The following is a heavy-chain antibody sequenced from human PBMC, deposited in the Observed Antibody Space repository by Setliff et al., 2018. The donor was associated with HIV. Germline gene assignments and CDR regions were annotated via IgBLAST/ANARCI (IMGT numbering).Heavy chain of an antibody. J-gene: IGHJ4*02. CDR2: VIPIFGTA. V-gene: IGHV1-69*13. CDR3: AKYAIAAPYYFDY. CDR1: GGTFSNYA. Sequence: SVKVSCKASGGTFSNYAISWVRQAPGRGLEWMGGVIPIFGTANYAQNFQGRATITADESTSTAYVELSSLTSEDTAIYYCAKYAIAAPYYFDYWGQGTLVTVSS. D-gene: IGHD2-8*01.